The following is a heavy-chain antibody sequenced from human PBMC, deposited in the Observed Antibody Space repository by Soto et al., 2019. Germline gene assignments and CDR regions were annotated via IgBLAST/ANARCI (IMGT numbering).Heavy chain of an antibody. Sequence: ASVKVSCKASGYTFTGYYVHWVRQAPGHGLEWLGWIHLNSGGTNYAQSFQGRVTMTRDMSVSTVYMEMTGLSSDYTAVYFCASPCELSYSDFYFFTLDVWGQGTTVTVSS. CDR1: GYTFTGYY. CDR3: ASPCELSYSDFYFFTLDV. CDR2: IHLNSGGT. V-gene: IGHV1-2*02. J-gene: IGHJ6*02. D-gene: IGHD2-21*01.